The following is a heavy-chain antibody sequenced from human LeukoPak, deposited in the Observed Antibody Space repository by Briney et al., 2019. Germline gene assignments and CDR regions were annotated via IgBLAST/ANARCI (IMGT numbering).Heavy chain of an antibody. CDR3: ATNIGGESGHAFDI. CDR2: IYYRGST. J-gene: IGHJ3*02. CDR1: GGSLSSYY. D-gene: IGHD1-26*01. Sequence: PSETLSLTSTVSGGSLSSYYWSWIRQPPGKGREWIGYIYYRGSTNYNPSLKGRVTISVDTSKNQFSLKLSSVTAADTAVYYCATNIGGESGHAFDIWGQGTMGTVSS. V-gene: IGHV4-59*01.